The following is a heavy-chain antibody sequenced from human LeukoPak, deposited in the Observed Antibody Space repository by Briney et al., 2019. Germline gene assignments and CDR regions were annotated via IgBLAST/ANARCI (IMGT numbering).Heavy chain of an antibody. J-gene: IGHJ4*02. V-gene: IGHV3-23*01. CDR3: AKDRAVAGPETFDY. CDR2: ISGSGGST. CDR1: GFIFSSCA. Sequence: GGSLRLSCAASGFIFSSCAMNWVRQAPGKGLEWVSAISGSGGSTCYADSVKGRFTISRDNSKNTLYLQMNSLRAEDTAVYYCAKDRAVAGPETFDYWGQGTLVTVSS. D-gene: IGHD6-19*01.